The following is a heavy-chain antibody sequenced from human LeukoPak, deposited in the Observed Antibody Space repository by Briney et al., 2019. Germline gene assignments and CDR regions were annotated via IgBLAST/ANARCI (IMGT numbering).Heavy chain of an antibody. V-gene: IGHV4-61*02. J-gene: IGHJ6*03. D-gene: IGHD4-23*01. CDR3: ARGSSNRGNSTPYYYYYYMDV. Sequence: SQTLSLTCIVSGGSISKGSYYWRWIRQPAGKGLEWIGRIYTPGGTEYNPSLKSRVTISIDASENQFSLKLTSVTAADTAVYYCARGSSNRGNSTPYYYYYYMDVWGKGTTVTVSS. CDR2: IYTPGGT. CDR1: GGSISKGSYY.